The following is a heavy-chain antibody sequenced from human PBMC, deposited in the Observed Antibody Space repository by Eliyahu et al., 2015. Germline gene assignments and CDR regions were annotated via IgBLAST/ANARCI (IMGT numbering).Heavy chain of an antibody. CDR1: GFXFSRYG. D-gene: IGHD3-10*01. Sequence: QEQLVESGGGVXQPGRSLRLXCAXSGFXFSRYGMHWVRQAPGKGLEWVAVIWYDGSKKYYADSVKGRFTISRDNSKNTLYLQMNSLRAEDTAVYYCARDRGSLNNWFDAWGQGTLVTVSS. V-gene: IGHV3-33*01. J-gene: IGHJ5*02. CDR2: IWYDGSKK. CDR3: ARDRGSLNNWFDA.